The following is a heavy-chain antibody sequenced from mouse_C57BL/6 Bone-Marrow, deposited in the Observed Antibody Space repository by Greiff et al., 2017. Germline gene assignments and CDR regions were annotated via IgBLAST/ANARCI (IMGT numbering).Heavy chain of an antibody. J-gene: IGHJ3*01. Sequence: QVQLQQPGAELVKPGASVKMSCKASGYTFTSYWITWVKQRPGQGLEWIGDIYPGSGSTNYNEKFKSKATLTVDTSSSTAYMQLSSLTSEDSAVYYCARRLYYYGSAWLAYWGQGTLVTVSA. CDR1: GYTFTSYW. CDR2: IYPGSGST. V-gene: IGHV1-55*01. D-gene: IGHD1-1*01. CDR3: ARRLYYYGSAWLAY.